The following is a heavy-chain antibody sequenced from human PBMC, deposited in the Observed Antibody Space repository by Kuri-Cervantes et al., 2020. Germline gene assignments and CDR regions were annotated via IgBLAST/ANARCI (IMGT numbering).Heavy chain of an antibody. CDR3: ARERSPQSTRITMVRGVITNSNYYYYYGMDV. D-gene: IGHD3-10*01. CDR2: INPSGGST. CDR1: GYTFTSYY. J-gene: IGHJ6*02. Sequence: ASVKVSCKASGYTFTSYYMHWVRQAPGQGLEWMGIINPSGGSTSYARKFQGRVTMTRDTSTSTVYMELSSLRSEDTAVYYCARERSPQSTRITMVRGVITNSNYYYYYGMDVWGQGTTVTVSS. V-gene: IGHV1-46*01.